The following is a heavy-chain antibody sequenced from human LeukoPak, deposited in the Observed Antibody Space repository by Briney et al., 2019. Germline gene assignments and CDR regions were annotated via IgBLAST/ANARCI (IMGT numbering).Heavy chain of an antibody. CDR3: ANPTRHYYGSGIDLDY. J-gene: IGHJ4*02. V-gene: IGHV3-23*01. Sequence: GGSLRLSCAVSGFTFRDAAMTWVRQAPGKGLEWVSLISSSGNNAYYADSVKGRFTISRDNSKNTLSLQMNSLRVEDTAIYYCANPTRHYYGSGIDLDYWGQGTLVTVSS. CDR2: ISSSGNNA. D-gene: IGHD3-10*01. CDR1: GFTFRDAA.